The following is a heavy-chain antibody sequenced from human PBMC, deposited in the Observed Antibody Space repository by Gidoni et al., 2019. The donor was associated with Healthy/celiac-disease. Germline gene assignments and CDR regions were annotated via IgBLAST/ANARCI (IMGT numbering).Heavy chain of an antibody. D-gene: IGHD1-26*01. J-gene: IGHJ4*02. Sequence: QVQLVESGGGLVKPGWSLSLSCPASGFTFSDYYMSWIRQAPGKGLEWVSYISSSSSYTNYADSVKGRFTISRDNAKNSLYLQMNSLRAEDTAVYYCATGGGGSGKADYWGQGTLVTVSS. V-gene: IGHV3-11*05. CDR3: ATGGGGSGKADY. CDR1: GFTFSDYY. CDR2: ISSSSSYT.